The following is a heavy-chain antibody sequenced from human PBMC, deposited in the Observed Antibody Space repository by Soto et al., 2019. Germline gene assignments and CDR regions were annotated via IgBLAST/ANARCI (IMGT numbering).Heavy chain of an antibody. CDR2: IYPGDSDT. D-gene: IGHD6-19*01. CDR3: ARQRSGWYNYYSCYGKEI. CDR1: GYSFTSYW. J-gene: IGHJ6*02. V-gene: IGHV5-51*01. Sequence: GESLKISCKGSGYSFTSYWIGWVRQMPGKGLEWMGIIYPGDSDTRYSPSFQGQVTISADKSISTAYLQWSSLKASDTAMYYCARQRSGWYNYYSCYGKEIWGQGTT.